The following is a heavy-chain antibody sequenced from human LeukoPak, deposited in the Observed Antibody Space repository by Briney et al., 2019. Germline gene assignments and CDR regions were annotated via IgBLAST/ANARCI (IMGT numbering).Heavy chain of an antibody. J-gene: IGHJ4*02. CDR3: ARDRPHSGYDFDY. D-gene: IGHD5-12*01. V-gene: IGHV3-48*01. CDR1: GFSFSGYS. Sequence: GGSLRLSCAASGFSFSGYSMNWVRQAPGKGLEWLSYITDSSSSIFYADSVKGRFTISRDNAKNSLYLQMNSLRVDDTAIYYCARDRPHSGYDFDYWGQGTLVTVSS. CDR2: ITDSSSSI.